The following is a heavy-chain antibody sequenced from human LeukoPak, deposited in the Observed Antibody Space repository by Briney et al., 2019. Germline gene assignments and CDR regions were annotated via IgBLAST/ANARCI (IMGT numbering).Heavy chain of an antibody. J-gene: IGHJ6*04. CDR1: GFTFSDHY. V-gene: IGHV3-72*01. Sequence: GGSLRLSCAASGFTFSDHYMGWVRQAPGKGLEWDGRTRNKANNYFTEYAASVKGRFTISRDDSKNSLYLQMNSLKTEDTAVYYCARDGVAIRGSLDVWGKGTTVTVSS. CDR2: TRNKANNYFT. CDR3: ARDGVAIRGSLDV. D-gene: IGHD3-10*01.